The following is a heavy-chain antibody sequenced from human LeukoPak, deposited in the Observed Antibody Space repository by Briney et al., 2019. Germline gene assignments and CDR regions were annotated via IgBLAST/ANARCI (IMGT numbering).Heavy chain of an antibody. CDR2: ISSNGQST. CDR3: ARGRWVDIVTHGFDY. CDR1: GFTFSTYA. J-gene: IGHJ4*02. D-gene: IGHD3-9*01. V-gene: IGHV3-64*02. Sequence: GRSLRLSCAASGFTFSTYAMHWVRLAPGKGLEYVSAISSNGQSTYYADSVKGRFTISRDNSENTVYLQMGSLRAEDMAVYYCARGRWVDIVTHGFDYWGQGSLVTVSS.